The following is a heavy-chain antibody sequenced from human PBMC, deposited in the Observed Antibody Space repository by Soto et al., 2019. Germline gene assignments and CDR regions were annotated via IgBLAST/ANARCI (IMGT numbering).Heavy chain of an antibody. CDR1: GLTCSDFS. J-gene: IGHJ4*02. D-gene: IGHD3-16*01. V-gene: IGHV3-48*02. Sequence: GGSLRLSCAASGLTCSDFSMNWVRQAPGKGLEWVSYIKGGSDISYADSVKGRFTISRDNAKNSLYLEMNSLRDEDTAIYYCARDRDYAYVDWGQGTLVTVSS. CDR2: IKGGSDI. CDR3: ARDRDYAYVD.